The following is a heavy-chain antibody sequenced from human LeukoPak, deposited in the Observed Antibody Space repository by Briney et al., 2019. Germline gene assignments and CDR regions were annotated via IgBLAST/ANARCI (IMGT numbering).Heavy chain of an antibody. CDR2: ISWNSGSI. D-gene: IGHD6-13*01. CDR1: GFTFDDYA. V-gene: IGHV3-9*01. J-gene: IGHJ6*02. Sequence: PGGSLRLSCAASGFTFDDYAMHWVRQAPGKGLEWVSGISWNSGSIGYADSVKGRFTISRDNAKNSLYLQMNSLRAGDTALYYCAKDSVHIAAAGPDPDYYGMDIWGQGTTVTVSS. CDR3: AKDSVHIAAAGPDPDYYGMDI.